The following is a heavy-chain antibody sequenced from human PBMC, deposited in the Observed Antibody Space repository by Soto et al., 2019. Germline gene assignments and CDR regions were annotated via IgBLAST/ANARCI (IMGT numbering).Heavy chain of an antibody. J-gene: IGHJ3*02. Sequence: GASVKVSCKVSGYTLTELSMHWVRQAPGKGLEWMGGFDPEDGETIYEQKDQGRVTMTEDTSTDTAYMELSSLRSEDTAVYYCATDRAYYYDSSGYRSDAFDIWGQGTMVTVSS. CDR3: ATDRAYYYDSSGYRSDAFDI. CDR1: GYTLTELS. D-gene: IGHD3-22*01. CDR2: FDPEDGET. V-gene: IGHV1-24*01.